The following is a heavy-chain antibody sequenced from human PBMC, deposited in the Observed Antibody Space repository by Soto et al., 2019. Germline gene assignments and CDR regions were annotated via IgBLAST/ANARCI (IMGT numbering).Heavy chain of an antibody. CDR1: GFTFSSYS. V-gene: IGHV3-21*01. J-gene: IGHJ4*02. CDR2: ISSSSSYI. Sequence: GGSLRLSCAASGFTFSSYSMNWVRQAPGKGLEWVSSISSSSSYIYYADSVKGRFTISRDNAKNSLYLQMNSLRAEDTAVYYCARDQGGYYSPFDYWGQGTLVTVSS. CDR3: ARDQGGYYSPFDY. D-gene: IGHD3-10*01.